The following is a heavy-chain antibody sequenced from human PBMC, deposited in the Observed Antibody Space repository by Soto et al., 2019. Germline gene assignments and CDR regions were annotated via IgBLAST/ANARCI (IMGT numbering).Heavy chain of an antibody. D-gene: IGHD3-16*02. CDR2: IYYSGST. CDR3: ARGRSYDYVWGSYRYPLDY. Sequence: SETLSLTCTVSGGSISSGGYYWSWIRQHPGKGLEWIGYIYYSGSTYYNPSLKSRVTISVGTSKNQFSLKLSSVTAAATAVYYCARGRSYDYVWGSYRYPLDYWGQGTLVTVSS. CDR1: GGSISSGGYY. V-gene: IGHV4-31*03. J-gene: IGHJ4*02.